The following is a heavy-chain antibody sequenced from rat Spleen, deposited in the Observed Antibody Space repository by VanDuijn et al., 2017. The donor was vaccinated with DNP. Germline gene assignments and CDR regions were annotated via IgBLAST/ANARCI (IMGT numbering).Heavy chain of an antibody. Sequence: EVQLVESGGGLVQPGRSLKLSCTASGFTFSDYAMAWVRQSPKKGLEWVASITNTGGSTYYPDSVKGRVTISRDNAKSTLYLQMNSLRSEDTATYYCTTLGVRDYWGQGVMVTVSS. J-gene: IGHJ2*01. V-gene: IGHV5S23*01. CDR3: TTLGVRDY. D-gene: IGHD4-3*01. CDR1: GFTFSDYA. CDR2: ITNTGGST.